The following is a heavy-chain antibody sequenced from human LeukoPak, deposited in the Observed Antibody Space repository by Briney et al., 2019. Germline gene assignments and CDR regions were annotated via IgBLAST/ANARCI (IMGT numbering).Heavy chain of an antibody. CDR2: IYYSGST. CDR3: ARGGGGYSWYFDL. J-gene: IGHJ2*01. V-gene: IGHV4-39*07. Sequence: ASETLSLTCTVSGGSISISNYYWGWIRQPPGRGLEWFGSIYYSGSTYYNPSLKSRVTISVDTSKNQFSLRLSSVTAVDTAVYYCARGGGGYSWYFDLWGRGTLVTVSS. D-gene: IGHD5-12*01. CDR1: GGSISISNYY.